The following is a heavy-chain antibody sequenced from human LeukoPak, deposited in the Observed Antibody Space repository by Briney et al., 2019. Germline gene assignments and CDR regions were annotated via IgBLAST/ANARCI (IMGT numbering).Heavy chain of an antibody. Sequence: GGSLRLSCAASGFTFSSYEMNWVRQAPGKGLEWVSYISSSGSTIYYADSVKGRFTISRDNAKNSLYLQMNSLRAEDTALYYCAKDRRRFGELSSGGPDYWGQGTLVTVSS. CDR2: ISSSGSTI. CDR1: GFTFSSYE. J-gene: IGHJ4*02. D-gene: IGHD3-10*01. V-gene: IGHV3-48*03. CDR3: AKDRRRFGELSSGGPDY.